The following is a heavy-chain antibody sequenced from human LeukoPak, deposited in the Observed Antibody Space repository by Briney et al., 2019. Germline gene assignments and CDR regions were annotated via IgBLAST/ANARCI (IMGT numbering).Heavy chain of an antibody. CDR2: IKQDGSEK. V-gene: IGHV3-7*03. D-gene: IGHD3-10*01. J-gene: IGHJ4*02. Sequence: PGGSLRLSCAASGFTFSSYWMSWVRQAPGKGLEWVANIKQDGSEKYYVDSVKGRFTISRDNAKNSLYLQMNSLRAEDMAVYYCARDHPLLLWFPDYWGQGTLVTVSS. CDR3: ARDHPLLLWFPDY. CDR1: GFTFSSYW.